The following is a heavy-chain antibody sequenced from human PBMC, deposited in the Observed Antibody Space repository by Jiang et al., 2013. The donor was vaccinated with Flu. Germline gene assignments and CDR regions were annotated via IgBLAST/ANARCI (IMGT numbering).Heavy chain of an antibody. D-gene: IGHD6-13*01. CDR1: GFTFSSYG. J-gene: IGHJ4*02. CDR2: ISYDGSNK. CDR3: AKLYSSSWYYFDY. Sequence: VQLVESGGGVVQPGRSLRLSCAASGFTFSSYGMHWVRQAPGKGLEWVAVISYDGSNKYYADSVKGRFTISRDNSKNTLYLQMNSLRAEDTAVYYCAKLYSSSWYYFDYWGQGTLVHRLL. V-gene: IGHV3-30*18.